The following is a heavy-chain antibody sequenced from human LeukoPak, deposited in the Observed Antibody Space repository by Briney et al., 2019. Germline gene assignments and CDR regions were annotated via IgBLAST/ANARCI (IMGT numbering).Heavy chain of an antibody. V-gene: IGHV3-21*01. D-gene: IGHD1-26*01. CDR3: ARVLGWELRNAFDI. Sequence: KPGRSLRLSCAASGFTFSSYSMNWVRQAPGKGLEWVSFISSSSSDIYYADSVKGRFTISRDNAKKSLFLQMNSLRAEDTAVYYCARVLGWELRNAFDIWGQGTMVTVSS. CDR2: ISSSSSDI. CDR1: GFTFSSYS. J-gene: IGHJ3*02.